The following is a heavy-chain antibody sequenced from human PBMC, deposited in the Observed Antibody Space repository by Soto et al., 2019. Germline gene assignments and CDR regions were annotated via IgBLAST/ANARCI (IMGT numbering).Heavy chain of an antibody. J-gene: IGHJ4*02. Sequence: EVQLLESGGGLVQTGGSLRLSCAASGFTFRSYAMKWVRQAPGKGLEWVATISGSGDNTYYADSVKGRFTISRDNSKNTLYLQMNSLRAEDTALYYCTKGGGTSLPPLPVDYPGQATHVPVSS. CDR3: TKGGGTSLPPLPVDY. V-gene: IGHV3-23*01. CDR2: ISGSGDNT. D-gene: IGHD1-26*01. CDR1: GFTFRSYA.